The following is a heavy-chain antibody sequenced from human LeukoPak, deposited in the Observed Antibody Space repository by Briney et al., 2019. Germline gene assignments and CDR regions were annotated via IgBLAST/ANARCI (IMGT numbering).Heavy chain of an antibody. CDR3: VREGGSAIYFDY. J-gene: IGHJ4*02. CDR1: GYTFTSYD. D-gene: IGHD3-10*01. V-gene: IGHV1-18*01. Sequence: ASVKDSCKASGYTFTSYDISRVRQAPGQGLEWMGWISAYNGNTNYAQKLQGRVTMTTDTSTSTAYMELRSLRSDDTAVYYCVREGGSAIYFDYWGQGTLVTVSS. CDR2: ISAYNGNT.